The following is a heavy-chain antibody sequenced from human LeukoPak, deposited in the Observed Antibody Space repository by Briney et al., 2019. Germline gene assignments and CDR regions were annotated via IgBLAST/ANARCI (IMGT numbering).Heavy chain of an antibody. V-gene: IGHV3-48*03. CDR1: GFTFRTTR. Sequence: GGSLRLSCEASGFTFRTTRMTWVRQAPGKGLEYVSTMSASGDSIHYADPVKGRFTISRDNAENSLYLQMNDLRVEDTGVYYCAWLFYYYMDVWGKGTTVIVSS. D-gene: IGHD3-3*01. CDR3: AWLFYYYMDV. CDR2: MSASGDSI. J-gene: IGHJ6*03.